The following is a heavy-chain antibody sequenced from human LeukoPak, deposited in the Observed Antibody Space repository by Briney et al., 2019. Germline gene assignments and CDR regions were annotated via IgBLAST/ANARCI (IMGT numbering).Heavy chain of an antibody. CDR2: IYFSGST. CDR3: ARQCVDTYYYDSSGYPYYFDY. J-gene: IGHJ4*02. Sequence: SETPSLTCTVSGDSITSSSYYWVWLRHPAWKGLEWIATIYFSGSTYYNPSLKSRVTISVDTSKNQFSLKLSSVTAADTAVYYCARQCVDTYYYDSSGYPYYFDYWGQGTLVTVSS. D-gene: IGHD3-22*01. CDR1: GDSITSSSYY. V-gene: IGHV4-39*01.